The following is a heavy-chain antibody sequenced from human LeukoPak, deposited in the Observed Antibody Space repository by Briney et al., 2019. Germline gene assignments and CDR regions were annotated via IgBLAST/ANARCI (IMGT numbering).Heavy chain of an antibody. J-gene: IGHJ4*02. D-gene: IGHD3-10*01. V-gene: IGHV3-74*01. CDR1: EFIFSSYW. CDR3: AKDGVPSRWFGRNYFDY. CDR2: INSDGTGT. Sequence: GGSLRLSCVASEFIFSSYWMHWVRQVPGKGLVWVSRINSDGTGTSYADSVKGRFTISRDNAKNTVYLQMNSLRGEETGVYYCAKDGVPSRWFGRNYFDYWGQGTLVTVSS.